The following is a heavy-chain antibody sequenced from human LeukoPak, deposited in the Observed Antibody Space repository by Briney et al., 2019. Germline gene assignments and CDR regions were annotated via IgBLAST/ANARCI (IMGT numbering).Heavy chain of an antibody. CDR1: GGSFSGYY. J-gene: IGHJ4*02. CDR2: INHSGST. D-gene: IGHD6-19*01. V-gene: IGHV4-34*01. Sequence: SETLSLTCAVYGGSFSGYYWGWIRQPPGKGLEWIGEINHSGSTNYNPSLKSRVTMSVDTSKNQFSLKLSSVTAADTAVYYCARASSGHQNFDYWGQGTLVTVSS. CDR3: ARASSGHQNFDY.